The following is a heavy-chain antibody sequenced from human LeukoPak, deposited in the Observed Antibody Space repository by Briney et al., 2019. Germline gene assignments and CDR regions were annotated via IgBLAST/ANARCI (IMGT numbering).Heavy chain of an antibody. D-gene: IGHD3-10*01. V-gene: IGHV4-59*01. CDR2: IYYSGST. Sequence: SETLSLTCTVSGGSISSYYWSWIRQPPGKGLEWIGYIYYSGSTNYNPSLKSRVTISVDTSKNQFSLKLSSVTAADTAVYYCARSSGSPFYYYGMDAWGQGTTVTVSS. CDR3: ARSSGSPFYYYGMDA. CDR1: GGSISSYY. J-gene: IGHJ6*02.